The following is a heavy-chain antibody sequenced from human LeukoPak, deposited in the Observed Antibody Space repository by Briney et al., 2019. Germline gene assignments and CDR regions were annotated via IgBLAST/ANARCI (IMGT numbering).Heavy chain of an antibody. D-gene: IGHD1-1*01. CDR3: ATRDDSPRDYYYYGMDV. V-gene: IGHV4-59*08. Sequence: PSETLSLTCTVSGGSISSYYWSWIRQPPGKGLEWIGYIYYSGSTNYNPSLKSRVTISVDTSKNQFSLRLSSVTAADTAAYYCATRDDSPRDYYYYGMDVWGQGTTVTVSS. J-gene: IGHJ6*02. CDR1: GGSISSYY. CDR2: IYYSGST.